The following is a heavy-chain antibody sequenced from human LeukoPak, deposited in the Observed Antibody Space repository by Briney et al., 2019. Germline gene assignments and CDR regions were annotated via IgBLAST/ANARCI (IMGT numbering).Heavy chain of an antibody. V-gene: IGHV3-23*01. Sequence: PGGSLRLSCTASGFTFRSYAMTWVRQAPGKGLEWVSTISASGGSTYYADSVKGRFTISRDNSKNTLYLQMNSLRAEDTAVYYCAKCYYDSSGYYLGYWGQGTLVTVSS. CDR3: AKCYYDSSGYYLGY. D-gene: IGHD3-22*01. J-gene: IGHJ4*02. CDR1: GFTFRSYA. CDR2: ISASGGST.